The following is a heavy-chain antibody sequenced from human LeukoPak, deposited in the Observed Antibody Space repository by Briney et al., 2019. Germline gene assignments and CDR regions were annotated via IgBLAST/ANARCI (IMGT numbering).Heavy chain of an antibody. J-gene: IGHJ4*02. CDR2: MYYRGST. V-gene: IGHV4-39*07. CDR1: GGSINSSSYY. Sequence: SETLSLTCTVSGGSINSSSYYWGWVRQPPGKGLEWIGSMYYRGSTYYNPSLKSRVTISVDTSKNQFSLKLSSVTAADTAVYYCARGGSTSFSQFDYWGQGTLVTVSS. D-gene: IGHD2-2*01. CDR3: ARGGSTSFSQFDY.